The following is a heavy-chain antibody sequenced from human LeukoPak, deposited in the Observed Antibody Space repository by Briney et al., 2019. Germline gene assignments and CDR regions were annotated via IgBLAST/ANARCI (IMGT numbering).Heavy chain of an antibody. Sequence: PSETLSLTCTVSGGSISSYYWSWIRQPPGKGLEWIGYIYYSGSTNYNPSLKSRVTISVDTSKNQFSLKLSSVTAADTAVYYCARGEMAPRYFDLWGRGTLVTVSS. CDR3: ARGEMAPRYFDL. J-gene: IGHJ2*01. CDR1: GGSISSYY. D-gene: IGHD5-24*01. V-gene: IGHV4-59*12. CDR2: IYYSGST.